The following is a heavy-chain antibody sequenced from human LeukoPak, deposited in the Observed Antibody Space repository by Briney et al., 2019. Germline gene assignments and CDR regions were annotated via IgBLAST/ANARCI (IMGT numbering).Heavy chain of an antibody. CDR2: IYHSGST. CDR3: ARDPGYYDTSGYPAYFDC. V-gene: IGHV4-38-2*02. D-gene: IGHD3-22*01. Sequence: SETLSLTCTVSGYSISSGYYWGWIRQPPGKGLEWIGSIYHSGSTYYNPPLKGRVTISVDTSKNQFSLKLSSVTAADTAVYYCARDPGYYDTSGYPAYFDCWGQGTLVTVSS. J-gene: IGHJ4*02. CDR1: GYSISSGYY.